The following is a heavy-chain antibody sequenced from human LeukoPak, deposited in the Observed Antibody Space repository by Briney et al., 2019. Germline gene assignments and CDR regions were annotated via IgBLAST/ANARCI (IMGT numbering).Heavy chain of an antibody. CDR1: GFTFSSYS. J-gene: IGHJ4*02. V-gene: IGHV3-48*01. Sequence: GGSLRLSCAASGFTFSSYSMNWVRQAPGKGLEWVSYISRSSSTIYYADSVKGRFTISRDNAKNSLYLQMNSLRAEDTAVYYCAKPSYDILTGSSYYFDYWGQGTLVTVSS. CDR2: ISRSSSTI. D-gene: IGHD3-9*01. CDR3: AKPSYDILTGSSYYFDY.